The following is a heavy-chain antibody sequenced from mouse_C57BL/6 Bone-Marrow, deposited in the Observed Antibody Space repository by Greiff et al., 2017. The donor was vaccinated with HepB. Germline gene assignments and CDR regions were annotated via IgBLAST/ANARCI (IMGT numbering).Heavy chain of an antibody. CDR1: GYTFTSYW. CDR2: INPSSGYT. Sequence: QVQLQQSGAELAKPGASVKLSCKASGYTFTSYWMHWVKQRPGQGLEWIGYINPSSGYTKYNQKFKDKATLTADKSSSTAYMQLSSLTYEDSAVYYCAIPPRDWYFDVWGTGTTVTVSS. V-gene: IGHV1-7*01. CDR3: AIPPRDWYFDV. J-gene: IGHJ1*03.